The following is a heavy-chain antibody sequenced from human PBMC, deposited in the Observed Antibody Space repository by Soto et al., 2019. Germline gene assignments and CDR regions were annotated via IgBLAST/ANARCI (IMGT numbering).Heavy chain of an antibody. CDR2: LYDLDGS. D-gene: IGHD1-1*01. CDR3: ATWHEREHAYDV. V-gene: IGHV3-53*01. CDR1: VFTISGKKY. Sequence: PWGSLRVSWASFVFTISGKKYVAWVRQAPGKGLEWVSALYDLDGSFYAASVKGRFTTSSDSSKTTVYLQMDDLRPDDTAVYYCATWHEREHAYDVWGHGTTVTVSS. J-gene: IGHJ3*01.